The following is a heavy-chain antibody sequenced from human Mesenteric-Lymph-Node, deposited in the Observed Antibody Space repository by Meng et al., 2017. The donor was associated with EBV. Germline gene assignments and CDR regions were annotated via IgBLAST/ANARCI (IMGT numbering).Heavy chain of an antibody. V-gene: IGHV1-69*01. D-gene: IGHD4-11*01. Sequence: QVQRVQTGAEVKKPWSSVEVSCKASGGTFSTYAISWVRQAPGQGLEWMGGIVPIFGTTKYAQKFQGRVTISADESASSAYLELSSLRSEDTAVYYCAREKKLQREVGDYWGQGTLVTVSS. CDR3: AREKKLQREVGDY. CDR1: GGTFSTYA. J-gene: IGHJ4*02. CDR2: IVPIFGTT.